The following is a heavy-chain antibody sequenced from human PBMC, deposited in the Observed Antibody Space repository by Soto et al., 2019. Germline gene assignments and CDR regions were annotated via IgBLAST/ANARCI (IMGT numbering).Heavy chain of an antibody. J-gene: IGHJ1*01. V-gene: IGHV3-23*01. Sequence: GGSLRLSCAASGFTFSSYAMSWVRRAPGKGLGWVSAISGSGGSTYYADSVKGRFTISRDNSKNTLYLQMNSLRAEDTAVYYCAKGLPSPYYDSSGYYSRGYFQHWGQGTLVTVSS. CDR1: GFTFSSYA. CDR3: AKGLPSPYYDSSGYYSRGYFQH. CDR2: ISGSGGST. D-gene: IGHD3-22*01.